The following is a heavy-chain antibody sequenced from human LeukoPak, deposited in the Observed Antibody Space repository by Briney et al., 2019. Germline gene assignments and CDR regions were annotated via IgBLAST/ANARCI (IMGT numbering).Heavy chain of an antibody. D-gene: IGHD3-3*01. J-gene: IGHJ5*02. V-gene: IGHV1-2*02. CDR3: ARGWTYYDFWSGQNWFDP. CDR1: GYTFTSYD. Sequence: GASVKVSCKASGYTFTSYDINWVRQATGQGLEWMGWINPNSGGTNYAQKFQGRVTMTRDTSISTAYMELSRLRSDDTAVYYCARGWTYYDFWSGQNWFDPWGQGTLVTVSS. CDR2: INPNSGGT.